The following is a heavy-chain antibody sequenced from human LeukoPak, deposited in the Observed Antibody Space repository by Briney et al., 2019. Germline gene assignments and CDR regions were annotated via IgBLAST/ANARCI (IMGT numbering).Heavy chain of an antibody. CDR3: ARDMGYYYDSSVRDY. V-gene: IGHV4-39*07. CDR1: GGSISSSSYY. Sequence: SGTLSLTCTVSGGSISSSSYYWGWIRQPPGKGLEWIGSIYYSGSTYYNPSLKSRVTISVDTSKNQFSLKLSSVTAADTAVYYCARDMGYYYDSSVRDYWGQGTLVTVSS. D-gene: IGHD3-22*01. CDR2: IYYSGST. J-gene: IGHJ4*02.